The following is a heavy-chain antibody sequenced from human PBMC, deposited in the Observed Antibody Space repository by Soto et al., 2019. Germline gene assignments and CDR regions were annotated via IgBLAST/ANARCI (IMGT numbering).Heavy chain of an antibody. CDR3: ARRICSSTSCYFYFDY. CDR2: INHSGST. J-gene: IGHJ4*02. V-gene: IGHV4-34*01. D-gene: IGHD2-2*01. CDR1: GGSFSGYY. Sequence: PSETLSLTCAVYGGSFSGYYWSWIRQPPGKGLEWIGEINHSGSTNYNPSLKSRVTISVDTSKNQFSLKLSSVTAADTAVYYCARRICSSTSCYFYFDYWGPGTLVTVS.